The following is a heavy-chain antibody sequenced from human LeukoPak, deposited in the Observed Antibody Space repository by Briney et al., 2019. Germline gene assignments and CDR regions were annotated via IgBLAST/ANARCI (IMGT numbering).Heavy chain of an antibody. V-gene: IGHV3-30*02. CDR2: MRYDGREK. D-gene: IGHD2/OR15-2a*01. Sequence: GGSLLLSSAPSGFTFSRYGMHWVRQAPGKGLEWVAIMRYDGREKYYADSVNGRFTISSDASRKLVFLQINRLTAEDTAVYYCAKGSFYCTSSTCPQYYYYMDVWSTGTTVTVSS. CDR1: GFTFSRYG. J-gene: IGHJ6*03. CDR3: AKGSFYCTSSTCPQYYYYMDV.